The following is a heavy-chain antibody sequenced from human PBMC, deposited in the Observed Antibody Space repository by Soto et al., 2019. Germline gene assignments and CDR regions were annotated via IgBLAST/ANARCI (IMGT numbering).Heavy chain of an antibody. CDR3: ERDRSGWSLDY. Sequence: PGGSLRLSCAASGFTFSSYGMHWVRQAPGKGLEWVAVIWYDGSNKYYADSVKGRFTISRDNSKNTLYLQMNSLRAEDTAVYYCERDRSGWSLDYWGQGTLVTVSS. CDR2: IWYDGSNK. D-gene: IGHD6-19*01. V-gene: IGHV3-33*01. CDR1: GFTFSSYG. J-gene: IGHJ4*02.